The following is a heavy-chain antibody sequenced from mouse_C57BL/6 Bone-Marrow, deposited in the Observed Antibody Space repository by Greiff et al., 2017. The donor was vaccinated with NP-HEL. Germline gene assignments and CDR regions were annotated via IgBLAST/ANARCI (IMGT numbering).Heavy chain of an antibody. Sequence: DVKLVESGAELVKPGASVKLSCTASGFNIKDYYMHWVKQRTEQGLEWIGRIDPEDGETKYAPKFQGQATITADTSSNTAYLQLSSLTSEDTAVYYCAPTMITTMDYWGQGTSVTVSS. CDR2: IDPEDGET. CDR1: GFNIKDYY. D-gene: IGHD2-4*01. CDR3: APTMITTMDY. J-gene: IGHJ4*01. V-gene: IGHV14-2*01.